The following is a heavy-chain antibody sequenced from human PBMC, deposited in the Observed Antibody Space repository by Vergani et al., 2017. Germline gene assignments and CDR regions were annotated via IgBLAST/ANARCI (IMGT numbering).Heavy chain of an antibody. CDR1: GGSISSYY. D-gene: IGHD2-2*01. Sequence: QVQLQESGPGLVKPSETLSLTCTVSGGSISSYYWSWIRQPPGKGLEWIGYIYYSGSTNYNPSLKSRVTISADKSISTAYLQWSSLKASDTAMYYCARHEGALGYCSSTSCPFDYWGQGTLVTVSS. CDR2: IYYSGST. V-gene: IGHV4-59*08. CDR3: ARHEGALGYCSSTSCPFDY. J-gene: IGHJ4*02.